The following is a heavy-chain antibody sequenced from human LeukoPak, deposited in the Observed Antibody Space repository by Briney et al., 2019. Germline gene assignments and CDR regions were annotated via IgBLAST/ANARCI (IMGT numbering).Heavy chain of an antibody. CDR2: ISSNGGST. V-gene: IGHV3-64*04. D-gene: IGHD3-22*01. Sequence: QPGGSLRLSCAASGFTFSSYAMHWVRQAPGKGLEYVSAISSNGGSTYYADSVKGRFTISRDNSKNTLYLQMNSLRAEDTAVYYCARALYDGSGYYSHFDYWGQGTLVTVSS. CDR1: GFTFSSYA. J-gene: IGHJ4*02. CDR3: ARALYDGSGYYSHFDY.